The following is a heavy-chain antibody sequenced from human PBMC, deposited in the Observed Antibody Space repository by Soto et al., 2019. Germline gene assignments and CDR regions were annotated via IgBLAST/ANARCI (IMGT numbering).Heavy chain of an antibody. CDR2: ISYDGSNK. V-gene: IGHV3-30*18. J-gene: IGHJ4*02. CDR1: GFTFSSYG. D-gene: IGHD1-26*01. CDR3: ANDRWELRELRY. Sequence: QVQLVESGGGVVQPGRSLRLSCAASGFTFSSYGMHWVRQAPGKGLEWVAVISYDGSNKYYADSVKGRFTISRDNSKNTLYLQMNSLRGEDTAVYYCANDRWELRELRYWGQGTLVTVSS.